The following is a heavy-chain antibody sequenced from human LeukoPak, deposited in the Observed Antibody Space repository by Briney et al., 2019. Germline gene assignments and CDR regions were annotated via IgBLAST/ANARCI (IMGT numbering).Heavy chain of an antibody. Sequence: GGSLRLSCAASGFTFSSYGMSWVRQAPGKGLEWVSAISGSGGSTYYADSVKGRFTISRDNSKNTLYLQMNSLRAEDTAVYYCAKPQKIGYFPHAFDIWGQGTMVTVSS. CDR1: GFTFSSYG. CDR3: AKPQKIGYFPHAFDI. CDR2: ISGSGGST. J-gene: IGHJ3*02. D-gene: IGHD6-13*01. V-gene: IGHV3-23*01.